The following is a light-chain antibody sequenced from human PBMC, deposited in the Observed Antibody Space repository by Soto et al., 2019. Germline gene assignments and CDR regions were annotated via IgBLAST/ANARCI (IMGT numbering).Light chain of an antibody. CDR3: AAWDDSLNGPL. J-gene: IGLJ3*02. CDR2: SNN. CDR1: SSNIGSNT. V-gene: IGLV1-44*01. Sequence: QSVLTQPPSASGTPGQRVTISCSGSSSNIGSNTVNWYQQLPGTAPTLLIYSNNQRPSGVPDRCSCSKSGASASLAVNGLQSGDEADYYCAAWDDSLNGPLFGGGTKVTVL.